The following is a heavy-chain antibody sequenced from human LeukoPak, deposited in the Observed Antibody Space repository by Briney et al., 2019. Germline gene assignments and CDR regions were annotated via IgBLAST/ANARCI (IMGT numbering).Heavy chain of an antibody. J-gene: IGHJ4*02. D-gene: IGHD1-7*01. CDR1: GFTFSSSA. CDR2: ISGSVTGT. V-gene: IGHV3-23*01. Sequence: GGSLRLSCAASGFTFSSSAMRWVRQAPGNGLYWVSAISGSVTGTYYVDYVKGRVTISRDNSKNTLYLQMNSLRAEDTAVYYCAKEGGTGTRFDYWGQGTLVTVSS. CDR3: AKEGGTGTRFDY.